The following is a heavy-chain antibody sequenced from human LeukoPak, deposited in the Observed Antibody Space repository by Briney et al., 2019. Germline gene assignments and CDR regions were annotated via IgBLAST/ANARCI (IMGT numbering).Heavy chain of an antibody. CDR2: IYHSGST. J-gene: IGHJ4*02. CDR3: ARAQGSYQEGFDY. D-gene: IGHD1-26*01. CDR1: GGSISSSNW. Sequence: SGTLSLTCAVSGGSISSSNWWSWVRQPPGKGLEWIGEIYHSGSTNYNPSLKSRVTISVDKSKNQFSLKLSSVTAADTAVYYCARAQGSYQEGFDYWGQGTLVTVSS. V-gene: IGHV4-4*02.